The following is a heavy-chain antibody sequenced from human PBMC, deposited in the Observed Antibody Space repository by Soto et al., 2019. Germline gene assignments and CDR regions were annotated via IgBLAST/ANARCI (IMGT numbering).Heavy chain of an antibody. J-gene: IGHJ5*02. CDR3: ARGSAYCSSTSCYPNWFDP. Sequence: PSETLSLTCTVSGGSISSYYWSWIRQPPGKGLEWIGYIHYSGSTNYNPSLKSRVTISVDTSKNQFSLKLSSVTAADTAVYYCARGSAYCSSTSCYPNWFDPWGQGTLVTVSS. D-gene: IGHD2-2*01. V-gene: IGHV4-59*01. CDR1: GGSISSYY. CDR2: IHYSGST.